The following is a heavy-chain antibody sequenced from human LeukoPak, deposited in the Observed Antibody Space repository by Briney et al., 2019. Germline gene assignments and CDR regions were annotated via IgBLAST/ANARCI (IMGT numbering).Heavy chain of an antibody. V-gene: IGHV3-33*06. D-gene: IGHD2-15*01. CDR2: IWYDGSNK. CDR3: AKDGSGGGWKWFDP. J-gene: IGHJ5*02. CDR1: GFTFSSYG. Sequence: ETGGSLRLSCAASGFTFSSYGFHWVRQAPGKGLEWVAVIWYDGSNKYYADSVKGRFTISRDSSKNTLYLQMNGLRAEDTAVYYCAKDGSGGGWKWFDPWGQGTLVTVSS.